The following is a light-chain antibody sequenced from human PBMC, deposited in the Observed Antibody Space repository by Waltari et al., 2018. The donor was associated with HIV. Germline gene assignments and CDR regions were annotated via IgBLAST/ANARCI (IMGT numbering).Light chain of an antibody. CDR3: QVWDRITVV. V-gene: IGLV3-21*02. CDR1: NIGGLS. Sequence: SYVLTQPPSVSVAPGQTAKITCGGKNIGGLSVHWYQQKSGQAPVLVVYDDSDRPSGIPERFSGSNSGNTATLTSSRVEGGDEADYYCQVWDRITVVFGGGTKLTVL. CDR2: DDS. J-gene: IGLJ3*02.